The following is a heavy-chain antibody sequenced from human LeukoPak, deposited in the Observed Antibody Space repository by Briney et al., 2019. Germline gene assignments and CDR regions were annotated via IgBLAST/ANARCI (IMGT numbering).Heavy chain of an antibody. CDR3: TRAHGGSSHLEAAFDI. Sequence: SETLSLTCTVSGASIRSYYWSWVRQPPGQTLEWIGYIFYTGSTNYNPSLKGRVTMSIDTSKSQFSLRLSSVTAADTAVYYCTRAHGGSSHLEAAFDIWGRGTLVTVSS. V-gene: IGHV4-59*01. CDR1: GASIRSYY. J-gene: IGHJ3*02. CDR2: IFYTGST. D-gene: IGHD1-26*01.